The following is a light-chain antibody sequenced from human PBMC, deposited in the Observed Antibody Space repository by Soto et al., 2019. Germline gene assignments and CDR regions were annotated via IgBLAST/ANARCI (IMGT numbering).Light chain of an antibody. CDR3: QQYNSYSF. Sequence: DIQMTQSPSTLSASVGDRVTITCRASQSISSWLAWYQQKPGKAPKLRIYDASSLESGVPSRFSGSGSGTEFTLTISSLQPDDFATYYCQQYNSYSFFGPGTKVDIK. V-gene: IGKV1-5*01. CDR2: DAS. J-gene: IGKJ3*01. CDR1: QSISSW.